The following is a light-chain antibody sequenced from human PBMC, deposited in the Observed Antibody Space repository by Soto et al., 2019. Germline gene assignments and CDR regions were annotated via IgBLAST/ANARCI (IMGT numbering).Light chain of an antibody. J-gene: IGKJ1*01. Sequence: DIQMTQSPSSLSASVGDRVTITCRASQGISNYLAWYQQKPGKVPKLLIYDACTLQSGVPSRFSGSGSGTDFTLTISSLQPEDVATYYCQKYNRAHRTFGQGTKVEIK. CDR3: QKYNRAHRT. CDR1: QGISNY. V-gene: IGKV1-27*01. CDR2: DAC.